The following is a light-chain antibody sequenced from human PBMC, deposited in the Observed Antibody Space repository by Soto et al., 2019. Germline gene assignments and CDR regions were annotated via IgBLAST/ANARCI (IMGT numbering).Light chain of an antibody. CDR3: QHYSTYPWT. J-gene: IGKJ1*01. CDR2: KAS. CDR1: QSFSTW. Sequence: DIQMPQSPSSLSASVGDRVTSTCRASQSFSTWLAWYQQKPGNAPKILIYKASSLESGVPSRFSGSGSETEYTLTISRLQPDDFATYYCQHYSTYPWTFGQGTKVEVK. V-gene: IGKV1-5*03.